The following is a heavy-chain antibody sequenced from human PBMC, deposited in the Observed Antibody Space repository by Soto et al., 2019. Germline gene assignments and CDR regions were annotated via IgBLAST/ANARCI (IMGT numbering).Heavy chain of an antibody. J-gene: IGHJ5*02. Sequence: QVQLVQSGAEVKKPGASVKVSCKASGYTFTSYDINWVRQATGQGLEYLGWMNPNSGNTAYVQKFQGRVTMTWDTSITTAYMELSSLRSEYTAVYFGARGIKYGAYSRWFDPWGQGTLVTVSS. CDR2: MNPNSGNT. V-gene: IGHV1-8*01. CDR3: ARGIKYGAYSRWFDP. D-gene: IGHD4-17*01. CDR1: GYTFTSYD.